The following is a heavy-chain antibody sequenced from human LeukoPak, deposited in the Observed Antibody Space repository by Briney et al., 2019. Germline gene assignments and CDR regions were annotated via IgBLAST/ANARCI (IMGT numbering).Heavy chain of an antibody. V-gene: IGHV1-18*01. CDR3: ARDKSAAGAKRWFDP. J-gene: IGHJ5*02. CDR1: GYTFTSYG. D-gene: IGHD6-25*01. Sequence: ASVKVSCKASGYTFTSYGIGWVRQAPGQGLEWMGWISAYNGNTNYAQKFQGRVTITADKSTSTAYMELSSLRSEDTAVYYCARDKSAAGAKRWFDPWGQGALVTVSS. CDR2: ISAYNGNT.